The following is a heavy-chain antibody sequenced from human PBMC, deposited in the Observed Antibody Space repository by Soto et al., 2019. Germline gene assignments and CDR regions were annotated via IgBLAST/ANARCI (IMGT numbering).Heavy chain of an antibody. V-gene: IGHV3-23*01. J-gene: IGHJ4*02. CDR1: GFTFISYA. CDR3: TGDRKEWLANFDY. CDR2: ISGSGGST. D-gene: IGHD6-19*01. Sequence: WGSLSLSCAASGFTFISYAMSWVRQAPGKGLEWVSAISGSGGSTYYADSVKGRFTVSRDNSKNTLYLQMNSLRAEDTAVYYCTGDRKEWLANFDYWGQGTLVTVSS.